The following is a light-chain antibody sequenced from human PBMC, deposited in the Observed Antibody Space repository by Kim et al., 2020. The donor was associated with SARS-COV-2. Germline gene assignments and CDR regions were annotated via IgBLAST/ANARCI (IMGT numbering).Light chain of an antibody. Sequence: SVKLTCTLGSGRINYAIAWLQQQPGKGPRYLMRVYSDGRHTKGDGIPDRFSGSSSGSEYSLTISSLQSEDEADYYCQTWGSGIGVFGGGTQLTVL. CDR2: VYSDGRH. J-gene: IGLJ2*01. CDR3: QTWGSGIGV. CDR1: SGRINYA. V-gene: IGLV4-69*01.